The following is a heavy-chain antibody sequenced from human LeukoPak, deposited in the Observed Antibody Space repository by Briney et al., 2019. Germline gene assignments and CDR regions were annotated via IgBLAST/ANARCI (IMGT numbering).Heavy chain of an antibody. D-gene: IGHD1-26*01. V-gene: IGHV1-46*01. CDR3: ARGRAVGGSYSHRYNWFDP. CDR1: GYTFTSYY. CDR2: INPSGGST. Sequence: ASVKVSCKASGYTFTSYYMHWVRQAPGQGLEWMGIINPSGGSTSYAQKFQGRVTMTRDTSTSTVYMELSSLRSEDTAVYYCARGRAVGGSYSHRYNWFDPWGQGTLVTVSS. J-gene: IGHJ5*02.